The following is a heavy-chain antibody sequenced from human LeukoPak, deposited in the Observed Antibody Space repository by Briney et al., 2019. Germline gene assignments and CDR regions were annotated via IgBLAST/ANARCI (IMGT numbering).Heavy chain of an antibody. CDR1: GFTFDDYA. Sequence: GGSLRLCCAASGFTFDDYAMHWVRQATGKGLEWVSGISWNSGSIGYADSVKGRFTISRDNAKNSLYLQMNSLRAEDTALYYCAKDSIAAAGLRRAYYYYGMDVWGQGTTVTVSS. V-gene: IGHV3-9*01. J-gene: IGHJ6*02. CDR2: ISWNSGSI. CDR3: AKDSIAAAGLRRAYYYYGMDV. D-gene: IGHD6-13*01.